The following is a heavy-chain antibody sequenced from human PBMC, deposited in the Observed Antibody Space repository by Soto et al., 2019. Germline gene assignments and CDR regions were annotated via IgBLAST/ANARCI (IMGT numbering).Heavy chain of an antibody. Sequence: QVQLVESGGGVVQPGRSLRLSCAASGFTFSSYAMHWVRQAPGKGLEWVAVISYDGSNKYYADSVKGRFTISRDNSKNTLYLQMNSLIAEDTAVYYCARGRDAFDIWGQGTMVTVSS. V-gene: IGHV3-30-3*01. CDR2: ISYDGSNK. CDR3: ARGRDAFDI. CDR1: GFTFSSYA. J-gene: IGHJ3*02.